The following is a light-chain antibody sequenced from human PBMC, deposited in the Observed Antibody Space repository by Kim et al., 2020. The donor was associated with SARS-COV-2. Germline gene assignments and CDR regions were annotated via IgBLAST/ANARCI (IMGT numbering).Light chain of an antibody. CDR3: QKYNGAPWT. CDR1: QGISKD. CDR2: AAS. V-gene: IGKV1-27*01. J-gene: IGKJ1*01. Sequence: ASVGDRVTITCRASQGISKDLAWYQQKPGNAPKLLIFAASALQSGVPTRFSGSGSGTDFTLTISSLQPEDGATYYCQKYNGAPWTFGQGTKVDIK.